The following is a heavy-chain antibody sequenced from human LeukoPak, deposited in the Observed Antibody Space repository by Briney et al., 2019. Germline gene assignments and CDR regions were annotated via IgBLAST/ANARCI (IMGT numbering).Heavy chain of an antibody. CDR2: IYYSGST. CDR3: AREINSSGWPWGN. CDR1: GGSISSGGYY. D-gene: IGHD6-19*01. J-gene: IGHJ4*02. V-gene: IGHV4-31*03. Sequence: PSETLSLTCTVSGGSISSGGYYWSWIRQHPGKGLEWIGYIYYSGSTYYNPSLKSRVTISVDTSKNQFSLKLSSVTAADTAVYYCAREINSSGWPWGNWGQGTLVTVSS.